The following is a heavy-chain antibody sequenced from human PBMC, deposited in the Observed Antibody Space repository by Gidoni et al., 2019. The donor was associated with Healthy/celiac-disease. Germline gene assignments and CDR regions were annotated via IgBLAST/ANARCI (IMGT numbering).Heavy chain of an antibody. CDR1: GFPFSSYA. J-gene: IGHJ4*02. CDR2: ISGSGGST. V-gene: IGHV3-23*01. D-gene: IGHD3-10*02. CDR3: AKVFGSGEAYFDY. Sequence: EVQLLESGGGLVQPGGSLRLSCAASGFPFSSYAMSWVRQAPGKGLEWVSAISGSGGSTYYADSVKGRFTISRDNSKNTLYLQMNSLRAEDTAVYYCAKVFGSGEAYFDYWGQGTLVTVSS.